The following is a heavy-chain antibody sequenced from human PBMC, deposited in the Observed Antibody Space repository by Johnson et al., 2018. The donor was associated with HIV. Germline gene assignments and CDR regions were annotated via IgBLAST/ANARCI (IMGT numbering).Heavy chain of an antibody. D-gene: IGHD3-3*01. CDR1: GFTFGDYG. V-gene: IGHV3-30*03. CDR3: VRAQFLEWLFFDSFDI. Sequence: QVQLVESGGGVVRPGGSLRLSCAASGFTFGDYGMSWVRQAPGKGLEWVAVISYDGSNKYYADSVKGRFTISRDNAKKSLYLQMKSLRAEDTALYYCVRAQFLEWLFFDSFDIWGQGTMVTVAS. CDR2: ISYDGSNK. J-gene: IGHJ3*02.